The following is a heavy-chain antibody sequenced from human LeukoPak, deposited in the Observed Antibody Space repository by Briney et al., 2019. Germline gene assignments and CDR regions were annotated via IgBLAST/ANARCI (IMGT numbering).Heavy chain of an antibody. CDR2: ISSSSSYI. CDR3: ARGILGDAFDI. CDR1: GFTFSSYS. Sequence: GGSLRLSWAASGFTFSSYSMNWVRQAPGKGLEWVSSISSSSSYIYYADSVKGRFTISRDNAQNSLYLQMNSLRAEDTAVYFCARGILGDAFDIWGQGTMVTVSS. V-gene: IGHV3-21*03. J-gene: IGHJ3*02.